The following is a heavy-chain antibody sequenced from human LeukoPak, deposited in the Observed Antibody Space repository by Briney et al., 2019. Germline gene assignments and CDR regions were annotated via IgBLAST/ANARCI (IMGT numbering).Heavy chain of an antibody. CDR3: ANGLGRLFSSGSYPDY. CDR2: ISGSGGST. J-gene: IGHJ4*02. V-gene: IGHV3-23*01. D-gene: IGHD3-10*01. CDR1: GFTFSSYA. Sequence: PWGSLRLSCAASGFTFSSYAMSWVRQAPGKGLAWVSAISGSGGSTYYADSVKGRITTSRDNSKNTLYLQMNSLRAEDTAVYYCANGLGRLFSSGSYPDYWGQGSLVTVSS.